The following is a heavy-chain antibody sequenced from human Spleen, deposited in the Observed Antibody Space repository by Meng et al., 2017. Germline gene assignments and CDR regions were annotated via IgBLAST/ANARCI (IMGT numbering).Heavy chain of an antibody. CDR2: TYVGGST. V-gene: IGHV4-4*07. J-gene: IGHJ4*02. CDR1: GDSISNYY. Sequence: SETLSLTCSVSGDSISNYYWNWLRQPAGKRLEWIGHTYVGGSTDYNPSLRSRATVSVDTSKNQISLRLASVTAADTAVYFCARGSSSLYYFDYWGQGTLVTVSS. CDR3: ARGSSSLYYFDY. D-gene: IGHD6-13*01.